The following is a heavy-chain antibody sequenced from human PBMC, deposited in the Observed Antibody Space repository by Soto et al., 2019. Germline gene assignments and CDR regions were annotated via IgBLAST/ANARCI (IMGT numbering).Heavy chain of an antibody. CDR2: IYNGGGT. CDR3: ASTRCSSYAF. J-gene: IGHJ4*02. Sequence: EVQLVETGGGLIQPGGSLRLSCAASGFTVSGHYMSWVRQAPGKGLEWVSVIYNGGGTYYADSVKGRFTISRDNSKNTLDLQMNSLRAEDTAVYYCASTRCSSYAFWGQGTLVTVSS. D-gene: IGHD2-2*01. CDR1: GFTVSGHY. V-gene: IGHV3-53*02.